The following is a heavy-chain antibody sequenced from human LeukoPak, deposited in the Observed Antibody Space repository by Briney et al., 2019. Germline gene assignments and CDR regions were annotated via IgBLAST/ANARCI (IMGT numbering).Heavy chain of an antibody. D-gene: IGHD4-23*01. J-gene: IGHJ3*02. Sequence: VASVKVSCKPSGYTFTSYGISWVRQAPGQGLEWMGWMNPNSGNRGYAQKFQGRVTITRNTSISTAYMELSSLRSEDTAVYYCARRLGLRWDLQAFDIWGQGTMVTVSS. CDR1: GYTFTSYG. CDR3: ARRLGLRWDLQAFDI. CDR2: MNPNSGNR. V-gene: IGHV1-8*03.